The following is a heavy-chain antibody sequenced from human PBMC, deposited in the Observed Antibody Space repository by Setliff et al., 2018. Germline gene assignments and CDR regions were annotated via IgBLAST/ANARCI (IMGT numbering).Heavy chain of an antibody. CDR2: ISGSGGST. CDR3: AKDRRYYYDSSEIDNWFDP. J-gene: IGHJ5*02. Sequence: QTGGSLRLSCAASGFTFNTYAMSWVRQAPGKGLEWVSAISGSGGSTYYADSVKGRFTISRDNSKNTLYLQMNSLRAEDTAVYYCAKDRRYYYDSSEIDNWFDPWGQGTLVTVSS. D-gene: IGHD3-22*01. V-gene: IGHV3-23*01. CDR1: GFTFNTYA.